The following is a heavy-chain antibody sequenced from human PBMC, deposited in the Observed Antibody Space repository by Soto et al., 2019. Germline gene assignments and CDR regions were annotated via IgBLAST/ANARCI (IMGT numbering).Heavy chain of an antibody. CDR2: MNPDTDFGNT. Sequence: QVQLVQSGAEVKKPGASVKVSCKASGYTFTSYDINWVRQAPGQGLEWMGWMNPDTDFGNTGYAPKFQGRVTMTRVTSTNTAYMELGSLRSEATAIYFCARTSSWYNSYYGMDAWGQWTTVIVS. D-gene: IGHD6-13*01. J-gene: IGHJ6*02. V-gene: IGHV1-8*01. CDR1: GYTFTSYD. CDR3: ARTSSWYNSYYGMDA.